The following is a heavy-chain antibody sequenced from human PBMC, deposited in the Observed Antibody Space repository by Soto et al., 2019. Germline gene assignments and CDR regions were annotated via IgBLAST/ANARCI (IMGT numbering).Heavy chain of an antibody. CDR3: ARDLDYDSSGYYP. Sequence: PGGSLRLSCAASGLTFSSYWMHWVRQAPGKGLEWVSYISSSSSYIYYADSVKGRFTISRDNAKNSLYLQMNSLRAEDTAVYYCARDLDYDSSGYYPWGQGTLVTVSS. CDR1: GLTFSSYW. CDR2: ISSSSSYI. J-gene: IGHJ5*02. D-gene: IGHD3-22*01. V-gene: IGHV3-21*01.